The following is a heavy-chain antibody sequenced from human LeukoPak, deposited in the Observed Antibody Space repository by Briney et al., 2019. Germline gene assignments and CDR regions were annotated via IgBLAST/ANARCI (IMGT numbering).Heavy chain of an antibody. CDR2: ISAGGLTT. CDR1: GFTFSTYE. D-gene: IGHD3-16*01. Sequence: PGGSLTLSCAVSGFTFSTYEMNWVRQAPGKGLEWTSCISAGGLTTYYADSVKGRFTISRDNAKNSLYLQMNSLRAEDTAVYYCTRRGGYFDYWGQGSLVTVSS. CDR3: TRRGGYFDY. J-gene: IGHJ4*02. V-gene: IGHV3-48*03.